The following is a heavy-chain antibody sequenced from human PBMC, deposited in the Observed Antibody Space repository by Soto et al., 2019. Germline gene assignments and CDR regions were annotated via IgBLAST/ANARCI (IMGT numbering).Heavy chain of an antibody. CDR2: VIPVFATP. V-gene: IGHV1-69*06. CDR3: ATFTQRLTPEVVISTS. J-gene: IGHJ4*02. CDR1: GDIVSSNG. D-gene: IGHD6-19*01. Sequence: QVHLVQSGAEVKRPGSSMKVSCTASGDIVSSNGFIWVRQAPGQGLEWMGGVIPVFATPTYAQKFQGRITITADKATNTVYMEITSLRSDDTAVYYCATFTQRLTPEVVISTSWGQGTPVVVSS.